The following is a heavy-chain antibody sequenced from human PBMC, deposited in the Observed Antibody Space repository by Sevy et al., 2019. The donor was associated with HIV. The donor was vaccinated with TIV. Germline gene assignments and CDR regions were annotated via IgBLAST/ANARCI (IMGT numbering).Heavy chain of an antibody. Sequence: GGSLRLSCAASGFTVSSNYMSWVRQAPWKGLEWVSVIYSGGSTYYADSVKGRFTISRDNSKNTLYLQMNSLRAEDTAVYYCARVDFWSGNSWFDPWGQGTLVTVSS. CDR1: GFTVSSNY. CDR2: IYSGGST. CDR3: ARVDFWSGNSWFDP. V-gene: IGHV3-53*01. D-gene: IGHD3-3*01. J-gene: IGHJ5*02.